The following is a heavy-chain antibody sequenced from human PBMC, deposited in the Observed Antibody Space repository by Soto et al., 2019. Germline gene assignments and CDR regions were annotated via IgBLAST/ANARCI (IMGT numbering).Heavy chain of an antibody. V-gene: IGHV1-46*03. CDR2: INPSGGST. Sequence: ASLKVSCKSSGYPFTSYCIHWVRQAPGQGLEWMGIINPSGGSTSYAQKFQGRVTMTRDTSTSTVYMELSSLRSEDTAVYYCASPSKGAVAGTDFDYWGQGTLVTVSS. J-gene: IGHJ4*02. D-gene: IGHD6-19*01. CDR1: GYPFTSYC. CDR3: ASPSKGAVAGTDFDY.